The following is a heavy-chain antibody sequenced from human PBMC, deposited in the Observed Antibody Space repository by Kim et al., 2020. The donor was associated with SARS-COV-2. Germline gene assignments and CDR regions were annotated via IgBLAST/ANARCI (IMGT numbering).Heavy chain of an antibody. V-gene: IGHV3-30*01. CDR3: ARADCSGGSCYWGPFDY. D-gene: IGHD2-15*01. J-gene: IGHJ4*02. Sequence: VKGRFTISRDNSKNTLYLQMNSLRAEDTAVYYCARADCSGGSCYWGPFDYWGQGTLVTVSS.